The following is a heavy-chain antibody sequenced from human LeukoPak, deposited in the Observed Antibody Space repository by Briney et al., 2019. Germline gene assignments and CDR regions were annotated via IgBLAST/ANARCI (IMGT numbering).Heavy chain of an antibody. J-gene: IGHJ4*02. CDR2: IYSGGST. Sequence: GGSLRLSCAASGFTVSSYYMTWVRQAPGKGLEWVSVIYSGGSTYYADSVKGRVAISRDNSNNTVFLQMNIVRAEDTAVYYCARHSSGQPFDYWGQGTLVTVSS. CDR3: ARHSSGQPFDY. CDR1: GFTVSSYY. V-gene: IGHV3-66*04. D-gene: IGHD6-19*01.